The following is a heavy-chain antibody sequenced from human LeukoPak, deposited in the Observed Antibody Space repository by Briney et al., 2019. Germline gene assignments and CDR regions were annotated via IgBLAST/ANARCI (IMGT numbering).Heavy chain of an antibody. Sequence: ASVKVSCKASGYTFTSYAMHWVHQAPGQRLEWMGWINAGNGNTKYSQKFQGRVTITRDTSASTAYMELSSLRSEDTAVYYCARVEMATAPFDYWGQETLVTVSS. CDR2: INAGNGNT. CDR3: ARVEMATAPFDY. J-gene: IGHJ4*02. CDR1: GYTFTSYA. V-gene: IGHV1-3*01. D-gene: IGHD5-24*01.